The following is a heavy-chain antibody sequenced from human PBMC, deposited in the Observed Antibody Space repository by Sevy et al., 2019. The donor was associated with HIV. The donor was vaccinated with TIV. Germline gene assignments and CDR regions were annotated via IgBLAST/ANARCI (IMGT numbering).Heavy chain of an antibody. D-gene: IGHD5-18*01. V-gene: IGHV3-15*01. CDR2: IKSKTDGGTT. Sequence: GGSLRLSCAASGFTFSNAWMSWVRQAPGKGLEWVGRIKSKTDGGTTDYAAPVKGRSTTSRDDSKNTLYLQMNSLKTEDTAVYYCTTQIQLWVRGYYYYYGMDVWGQGTTVTVSS. CDR1: GFTFSNAW. CDR3: TTQIQLWVRGYYYYYGMDV. J-gene: IGHJ6*02.